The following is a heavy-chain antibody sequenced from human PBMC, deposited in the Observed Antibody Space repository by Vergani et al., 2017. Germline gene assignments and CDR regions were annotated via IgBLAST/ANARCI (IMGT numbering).Heavy chain of an antibody. CDR3: VRDQVTMLRGSDALDI. J-gene: IGHJ3*02. CDR1: GATFRSNT. Sequence: QVQLVQSGAEVKKPGSSVKVSCKASGATFRSNTISWVRQVPGQGLEWMGRISAYNGNTNYAQKLQGRVTMTTDTSTSTAYMELRSLRSDDTAVYYCVRDQVTMLRGSDALDIWGQGTMVTVSS. D-gene: IGHD3-10*01. V-gene: IGHV1-18*01. CDR2: ISAYNGNT.